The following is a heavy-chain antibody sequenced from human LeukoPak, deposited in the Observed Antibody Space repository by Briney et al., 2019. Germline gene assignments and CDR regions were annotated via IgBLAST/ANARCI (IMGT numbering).Heavy chain of an antibody. CDR3: ARDYQYGYSTNWYHLAQIDY. CDR1: EFTFSNYT. CDR2: ISSSRSYI. D-gene: IGHD2/OR15-2a*01. J-gene: IGHJ4*02. Sequence: GGSLRLSCAASEFTFSNYTMNWVRQAPGKGLEWVSSISSSRSYIFYADSVKGRFTVSRDNAKNSLYLQMNSLRAEDTAIYYCARDYQYGYSTNWYHLAQIDYWGQGTLVTVSS. V-gene: IGHV3-21*01.